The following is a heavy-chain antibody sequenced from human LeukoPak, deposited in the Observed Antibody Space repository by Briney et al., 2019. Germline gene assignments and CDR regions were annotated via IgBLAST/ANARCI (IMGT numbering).Heavy chain of an antibody. CDR1: GPSISSGDYY. V-gene: IGHV4-30-4*08. D-gene: IGHD5-12*01. CDR3: ARGNGYDWGYYFDY. Sequence: PSETLSLTCTVSGPSISSGDYYWSWLRQPPGKGLEWIGYIYYSGSTYYNPSLKRRVTISVDTSKNQFSLKLSSVTAADTAVYYCARGNGYDWGYYFDYWGQGTLVTVSS. J-gene: IGHJ4*02. CDR2: IYYSGST.